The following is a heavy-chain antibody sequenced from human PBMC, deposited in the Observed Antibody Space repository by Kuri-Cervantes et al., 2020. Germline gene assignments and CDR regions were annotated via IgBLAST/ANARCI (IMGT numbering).Heavy chain of an antibody. V-gene: IGHV3-30-3*01. Sequence: GGSLRLSCAASGFTFSSYAMHWVRQAPGKGLEWVAVISYDGSNKYYADSVKGRFTISRDNSKNTLYLQMKSLRAEDTAVYYCARELASLNAFDIWGQGTMVTVSS. CDR2: ISYDGSNK. CDR3: ARELASLNAFDI. CDR1: GFTFSSYA. D-gene: IGHD3-3*02. J-gene: IGHJ3*02.